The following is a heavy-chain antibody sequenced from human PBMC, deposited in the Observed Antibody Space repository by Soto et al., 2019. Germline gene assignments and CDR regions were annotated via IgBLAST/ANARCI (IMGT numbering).Heavy chain of an antibody. D-gene: IGHD4-4*01. CDR1: GFTFSSYA. CDR2: ISGSGGRT. V-gene: IGHV3-23*01. CDR3: AKDEGDYYSNYPDY. J-gene: IGHJ4*02. Sequence: GGALRLSCASSGFTFSSYAMSWVRQAPGKGLEWVSGISGSGGRTYYADSVKGRFTISRDNSKNTLFLQMNSLRAEDTAVYYCAKDEGDYYSNYPDYWGQGSQVTVSS.